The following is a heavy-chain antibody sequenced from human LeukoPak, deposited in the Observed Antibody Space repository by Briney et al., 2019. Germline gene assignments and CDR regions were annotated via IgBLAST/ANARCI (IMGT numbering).Heavy chain of an antibody. J-gene: IGHJ4*02. Sequence: GGSLRLSCAASPLTFSGYAMSCVRQAPGKGLEWVSAISGSGGSPYYADSVKGRFTISRDKSQNMRYLQMNSRRAEGTAVYYCARGSSGSYYNSRLHYWRQGTLVTVPS. CDR2: ISGSGGSP. CDR1: PLTFSGYA. D-gene: IGHD3-10*01. V-gene: IGHV3-23*01. CDR3: ARGSSGSYYNSRLHY.